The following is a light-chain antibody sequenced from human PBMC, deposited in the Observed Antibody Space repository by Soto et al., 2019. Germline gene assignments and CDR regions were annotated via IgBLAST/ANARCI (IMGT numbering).Light chain of an antibody. CDR2: DVS. J-gene: IGLJ1*01. CDR1: SSDIGGYTY. CDR3: CSFAGPQSFEV. V-gene: IGLV2-11*01. Sequence: QSALTQPRSVSGSTGQSVTISCTGTSSDIGGYTYVSWYQQHPGKAPKVIIYDVSERPSGVPDRFSGSKSGNTASLTISGLQPEDEADYYCCSFAGPQSFEVFGEGTKVTVL.